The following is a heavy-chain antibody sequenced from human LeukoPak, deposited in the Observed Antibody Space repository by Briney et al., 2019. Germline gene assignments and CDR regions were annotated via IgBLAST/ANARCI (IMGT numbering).Heavy chain of an antibody. CDR3: ARGNGSRLGYLQH. CDR2: IKQDGNEK. J-gene: IGHJ1*01. Sequence: GGSLTPACAASGFTFSSYWMSWVRQAPGKGLEWVANIKQDGNEKYYVDSVKGRFTISRDNAKNSLFLQMNSLRAEDTAMYYCARGNGSRLGYLQHWGQGTLVTVSS. CDR1: GFTFSSYW. V-gene: IGHV3-7*04. D-gene: IGHD6-13*01.